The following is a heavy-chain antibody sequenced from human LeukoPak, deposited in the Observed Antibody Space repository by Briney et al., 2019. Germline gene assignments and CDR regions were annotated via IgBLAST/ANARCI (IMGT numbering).Heavy chain of an antibody. Sequence: SETLSLTCTVSGGSISSSSYYWGWIRQPPGKGLEWIGSIYYSGSTYYNPSLKSRVTISVDTSKNQFSLKLSSVTAADTAVYYCARVGPWCFDLWGRGTLVTVSS. CDR2: IYYSGST. J-gene: IGHJ2*01. CDR1: GGSISSSSYY. V-gene: IGHV4-39*01. CDR3: ARVGPWCFDL.